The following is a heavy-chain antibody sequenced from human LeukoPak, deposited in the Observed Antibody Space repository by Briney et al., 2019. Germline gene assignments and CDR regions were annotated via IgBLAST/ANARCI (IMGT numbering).Heavy chain of an antibody. J-gene: IGHJ2*01. CDR1: GGSISTYY. CDR2: VHYSGST. Sequence: SETLSLTCTVSGGSISTYYWSWIRQPPGQVLEWIGYVHYSGSTKYNPSLRSRVTILLDRSKNQFSLKLSSVTAADTAVYYCARDSAPVRTSWYFDLWGRGTLVTVSS. V-gene: IGHV4-59*01. D-gene: IGHD1-14*01. CDR3: ARDSAPVRTSWYFDL.